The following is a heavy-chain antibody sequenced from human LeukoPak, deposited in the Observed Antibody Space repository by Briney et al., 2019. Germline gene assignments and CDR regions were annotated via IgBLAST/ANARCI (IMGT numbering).Heavy chain of an antibody. CDR3: ARDCLPQGYVSGPDC. CDR1: GFTFSTYA. D-gene: IGHD3-16*01. V-gene: IGHV3-64*01. CDR2: ISSDGGST. Sequence: GGSLRLSCAASGFTFSTYAMHWVRQAPGKGLEYVSAISSDGGSTYYANSVKGRFTISRDNSKNTVYLQMGSLRAEDTAVYYCARDCLPQGYVSGPDCWGQGTLVTVSS. J-gene: IGHJ4*02.